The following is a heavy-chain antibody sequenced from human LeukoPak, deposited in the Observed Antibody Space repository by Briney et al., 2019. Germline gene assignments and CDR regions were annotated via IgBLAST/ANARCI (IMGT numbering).Heavy chain of an antibody. J-gene: IGHJ3*01. D-gene: IGHD5-18*01. CDR3: VTGTVAGYNYGIYGAFDL. V-gene: IGHV3-48*03. Sequence: GRSLRLSCAVSGLSFRGPEMNWVRQAPGKGLEWVAFISRSGKTMYYADSVKGRFSISRDSATDTLSLQMDSLRAEDTAIYYCVTGTVAGYNYGIYGAFDLWGQGTMVAASS. CDR1: GLSFRGPE. CDR2: ISRSGKTM.